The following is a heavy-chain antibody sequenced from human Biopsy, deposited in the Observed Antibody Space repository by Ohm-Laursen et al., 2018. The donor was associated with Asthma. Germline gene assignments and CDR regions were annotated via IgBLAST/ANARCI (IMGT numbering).Heavy chain of an antibody. V-gene: IGHV1-18*01. D-gene: IGHD3-10*01. CDR1: GYTFNSAG. CDR2: ISVYNGNT. Sequence: APVKVSCKTSGYTFNSAGITWVRRAPGQGLEWMGWISVYNGNTKVAQKLQDRVTMITDTSTSTAYMELRSLRSDDTAVYFCARAVDYSHYYGIDVWGQGTTVTVS. CDR3: ARAVDYSHYYGIDV. J-gene: IGHJ6*02.